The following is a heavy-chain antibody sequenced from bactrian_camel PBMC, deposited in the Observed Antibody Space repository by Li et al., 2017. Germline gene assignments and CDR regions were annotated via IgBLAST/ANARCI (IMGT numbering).Heavy chain of an antibody. V-gene: IGHV3S1*01. CDR2: INQNGGTT. J-gene: IGHJ6*01. Sequence: VQLVESGGGLVQPGGSLRLSCAASGFAFSSRWMYWVRQAPGKGLEWVSGINQNGGTTVYADSLKGRFTMSRDNAHNTVYLQLNNLKNEDTAIYFCATSGFVYWGQGTQVTVS. CDR1: GFAFSSRW. CDR3: ATSGFVY.